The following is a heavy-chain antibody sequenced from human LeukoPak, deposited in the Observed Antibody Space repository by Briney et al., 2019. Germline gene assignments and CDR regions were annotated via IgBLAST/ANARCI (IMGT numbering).Heavy chain of an antibody. CDR3: ASIADGYYYYGMDV. J-gene: IGHJ6*02. Sequence: GASVKVSCKASGGSFSTYTITWVRQAPGQGLEWMGGIMPMFGAPSYAQKFQGRVTVTTDESTSTAYMEMRSLRFEDTAIYYCASIADGYYYYGMDVWGQGTTVTVSS. D-gene: IGHD2-21*01. CDR2: IMPMFGAP. V-gene: IGHV1-69*05. CDR1: GGSFSTYT.